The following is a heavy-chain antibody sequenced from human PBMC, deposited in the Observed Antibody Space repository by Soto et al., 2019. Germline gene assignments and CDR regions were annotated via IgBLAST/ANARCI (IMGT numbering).Heavy chain of an antibody. CDR1: GGSISSSSYY. J-gene: IGHJ4*02. CDR3: ARHGYYDSSGYYYDDFDY. V-gene: IGHV4-39*01. Sequence: SETLSLTCTVSGGSISSSSYYWGWIRQPPGKGLEWIGSIYYSGSTYYNPSLKSRVTISVDTSRNQFSLKLSSVTAADTAVYYCARHGYYDSSGYYYDDFDYWGQGTLVTVSS. D-gene: IGHD3-22*01. CDR2: IYYSGST.